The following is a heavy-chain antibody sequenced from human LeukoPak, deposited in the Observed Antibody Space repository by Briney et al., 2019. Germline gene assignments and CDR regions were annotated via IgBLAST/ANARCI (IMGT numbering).Heavy chain of an antibody. Sequence: ASVKDSCKASGYTFTSYGISWVRQAPGQGLEWMGWISAYNGNTNYAQKLQGRVTMTTDTSTSTAYMELRSLRSDDTAAYYCARDKQWLVTPYYFDYWGQGTLVTVSS. CDR1: GYTFTSYG. J-gene: IGHJ4*02. CDR2: ISAYNGNT. CDR3: ARDKQWLVTPYYFDY. D-gene: IGHD6-19*01. V-gene: IGHV1-18*01.